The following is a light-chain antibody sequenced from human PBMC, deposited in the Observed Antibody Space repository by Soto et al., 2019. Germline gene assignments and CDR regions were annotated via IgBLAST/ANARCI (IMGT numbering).Light chain of an antibody. Sequence: ILITQSHTPLSLSPANSSTLSCSSSQRVSSNLAGYQQKPGQAPRLLIYGASTRATGIPARFSGSGSGTEFIPTISSMQSEDFAVYYCQQYNNWSPITFGQGTRLEIK. CDR2: GAS. V-gene: IGKV3D-15*01. CDR1: QRVSSN. J-gene: IGKJ5*01. CDR3: QQYNNWSPIT.